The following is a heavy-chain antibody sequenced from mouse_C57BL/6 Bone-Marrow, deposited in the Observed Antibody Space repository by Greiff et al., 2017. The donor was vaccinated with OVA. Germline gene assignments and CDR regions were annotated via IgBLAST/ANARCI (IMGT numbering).Heavy chain of an antibody. CDR2: IWSGGST. CDR1: GFSLTSYG. V-gene: IGHV2-2*01. D-gene: IGHD1-1*01. CDR3: ARGRYYYGSDWYFDV. J-gene: IGHJ1*03. Sequence: VQLQQSGPGLVQPSQCLSITCTVSGFSLTSYGVHWVRQSPGKGLEWLGVIWSGGSTDYNAAFISRLSISKDNSKSQVFFKMNSLQADDTAIYYCARGRYYYGSDWYFDVWGTGTTVTVSS.